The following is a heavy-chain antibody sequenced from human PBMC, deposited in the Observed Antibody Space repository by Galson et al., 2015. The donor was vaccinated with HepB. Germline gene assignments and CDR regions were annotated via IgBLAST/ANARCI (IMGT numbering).Heavy chain of an antibody. CDR2: ISVYNGNT. Sequence: SVKVSCKASGYSFSNYGFIWVRQAPGQGLEWMGWISVYNGNTDYAQKIQDRVTMTTDRSTRSAYMELRSLRSDDTAVYYCARYSSSLYSYAMDVWGQGTTVTVSS. CDR1: GYSFSNYG. V-gene: IGHV1-18*04. J-gene: IGHJ6*02. CDR3: ARYSSSLYSYAMDV. D-gene: IGHD6-6*01.